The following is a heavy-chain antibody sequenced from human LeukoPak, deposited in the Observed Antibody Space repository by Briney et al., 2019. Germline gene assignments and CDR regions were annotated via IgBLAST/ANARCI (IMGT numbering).Heavy chain of an antibody. V-gene: IGHV4-39*01. CDR1: GGSISSSRYY. CDR3: AGNIAVAGRGDYMDV. J-gene: IGHJ6*03. D-gene: IGHD6-19*01. Sequence: SETLSLTCTVSGGSISSSRYYGGWIRQPPGKGLEWIGSKYYSGSTYYNPSLKNRVTISVDTSKNQFSLKLSSVTAADTAVYYCAGNIAVAGRGDYMDVWGKGTTVTISS. CDR2: KYYSGST.